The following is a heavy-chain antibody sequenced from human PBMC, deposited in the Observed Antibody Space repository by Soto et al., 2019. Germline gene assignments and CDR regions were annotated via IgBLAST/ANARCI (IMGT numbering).Heavy chain of an antibody. Sequence: SETLSLTCTVSGGSISSYYWSWIRQPPGKGLEWIGYIYYSGSTNYNPSLKSRVTISVDTSKNQFSLKLSSVTAADTAVYYCAGSGRKVRGVIPYYFDYWGQGTLVTVSS. CDR3: AGSGRKVRGVIPYYFDY. J-gene: IGHJ4*02. CDR1: GGSISSYY. V-gene: IGHV4-59*01. CDR2: IYYSGST. D-gene: IGHD3-10*01.